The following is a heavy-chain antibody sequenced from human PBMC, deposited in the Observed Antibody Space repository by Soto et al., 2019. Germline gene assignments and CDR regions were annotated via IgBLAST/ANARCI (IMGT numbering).Heavy chain of an antibody. V-gene: IGHV3-53*04. Sequence: EVQLVESGGGLVQPGGSLRLSCVASGIPVSSNYRTWVRQAPGKGLEWVSVLHSGGDTYYANSVKGRFTISRHDSTNTLYLQMNSLTPEDTAVYYCAIDGPYYYASRMDVWGQGTTVTVSS. J-gene: IGHJ6*02. D-gene: IGHD3-10*01. CDR2: LHSGGDT. CDR1: GIPVSSNY. CDR3: AIDGPYYYASRMDV.